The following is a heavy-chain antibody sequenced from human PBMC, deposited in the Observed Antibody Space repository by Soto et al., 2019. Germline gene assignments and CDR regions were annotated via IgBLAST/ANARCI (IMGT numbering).Heavy chain of an antibody. CDR2: INAGNGNT. V-gene: IGHV1-3*01. J-gene: IGHJ4*02. CDR3: AKALCTSCYEPYDY. D-gene: IGHD2-2*01. CDR1: GYTFTSYA. Sequence: GASVKVSCKASGYTFTSYAMHWVRQAPGQRLEWMGWINAGNGNTKYSQKFQGRVTFTRDTSANTAYMELSSLISEDPAVYYCAKALCTSCYEPYDYWGQGTLVTVSS.